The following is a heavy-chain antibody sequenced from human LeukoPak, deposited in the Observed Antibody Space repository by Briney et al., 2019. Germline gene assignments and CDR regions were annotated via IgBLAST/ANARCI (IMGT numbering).Heavy chain of an antibody. J-gene: IGHJ4*02. V-gene: IGHV3-23*01. CDR1: GFTFSSYA. CDR3: AKWRRDYYGSGSYYQLKYYFDY. CDR2: ISGSGGST. Sequence: GGSLRLSCAASGFTFSSYAMSWVRQAPGKGLEWVSAISGSGGSTYYADSVKGRFTISRDNSKNTLYLQMNSLRAEATAVYYCAKWRRDYYGSGSYYQLKYYFDYWGQGTLVTVSS. D-gene: IGHD3-10*01.